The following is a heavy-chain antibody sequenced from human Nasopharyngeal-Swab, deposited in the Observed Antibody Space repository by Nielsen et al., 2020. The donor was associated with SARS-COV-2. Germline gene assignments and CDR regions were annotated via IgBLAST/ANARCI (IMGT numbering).Heavy chain of an antibody. CDR1: GYSFTSYW. V-gene: IGHV5-51*01. J-gene: IGHJ6*02. CDR2: IYPRDSDT. D-gene: IGHD5-12*01. Sequence: GGSLRLSCKGSGYSFTSYWIAWVRQMPGKGLAWMGIIYPRDSDTRSSPSFQGQVTISADKSISTAYLQWSSLKASDTAMYYCVRPEGVATSFKYYFQYGMDVWGQGTMVTVPS. CDR3: VRPEGVATSFKYYFQYGMDV.